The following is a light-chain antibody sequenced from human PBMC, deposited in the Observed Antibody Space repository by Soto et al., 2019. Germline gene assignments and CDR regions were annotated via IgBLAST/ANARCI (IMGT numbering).Light chain of an antibody. J-gene: IGKJ4*01. V-gene: IGKV3-15*01. Sequence: EIMMTQSPATLSVSPGERATLSCWASQSVSSNLAWYQQRPGQAPRLLIYGASTRAAGIPARFSGSGSGTDFTLTISGLQSEDSAVYYCQQYNDWPPELTFGGGTEVELK. CDR2: GAS. CDR1: QSVSSN. CDR3: QQYNDWPPELT.